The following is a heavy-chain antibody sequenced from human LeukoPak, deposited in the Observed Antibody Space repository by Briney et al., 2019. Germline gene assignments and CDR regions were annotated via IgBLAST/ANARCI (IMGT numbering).Heavy chain of an antibody. Sequence: GSLRLSCAASGFTFSSYAMHWVRQAPGKGLEWVAVISYDGSNKYYADSVKGRFTISRDNSKNTLYLQMNSLRAEDTAVYYCAKDLVVVAATFFDYWGQGTLVTVSS. CDR3: AKDLVVVAATFFDY. D-gene: IGHD2-15*01. CDR1: GFTFSSYA. J-gene: IGHJ4*02. V-gene: IGHV3-30-3*01. CDR2: ISYDGSNK.